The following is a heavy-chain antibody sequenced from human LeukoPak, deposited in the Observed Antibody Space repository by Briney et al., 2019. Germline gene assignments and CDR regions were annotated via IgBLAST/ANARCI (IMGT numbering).Heavy chain of an antibody. V-gene: IGHV3-30*18. D-gene: IGHD6-13*01. Sequence: GGSLRLSCAASGFTFSSYAMHWVRQAPGKGLEWVAVISYDGNCEYYADSVKGRFTISRDNSKNTLYLQMNSLRTEDTAVYYCAKDSSIAAADYYFDYWGQGTLVTVSS. CDR1: GFTFSSYA. J-gene: IGHJ4*02. CDR2: ISYDGNCE. CDR3: AKDSSIAAADYYFDY.